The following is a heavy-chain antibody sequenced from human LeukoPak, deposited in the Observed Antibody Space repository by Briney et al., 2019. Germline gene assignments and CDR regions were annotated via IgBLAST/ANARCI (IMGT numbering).Heavy chain of an antibody. Sequence: GGSLRLSCAASGFTFSSYDMHWVRQATRKGLEWVSAIGTAGDTYYPGSVKGRFTISRENAKNSLYLQMNSLRAGDTAVYYCARDKNYYYMDVWGKGTTVTVSS. V-gene: IGHV3-13*01. CDR1: GFTFSSYD. CDR2: IGTAGDT. CDR3: ARDKNYYYMDV. J-gene: IGHJ6*03.